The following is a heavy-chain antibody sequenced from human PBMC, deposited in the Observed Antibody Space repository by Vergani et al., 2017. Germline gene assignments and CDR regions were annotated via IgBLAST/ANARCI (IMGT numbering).Heavy chain of an antibody. D-gene: IGHD3-3*01. CDR3: ARVVSFGVVRVGWFDP. CDR1: GGSLSSYH. J-gene: IGHJ5*02. CDR2: IYYSGST. V-gene: IGHV4-59*01. Sequence: QVQLQESGPGLVKPSETLSLTCTVSGGSLSSYHWSWIRPPPGKGLEWIGYIYYSGSTNYNPSLKSRVTISVDTSKNQFSLKLSSVTAADTAVYYCARVVSFGVVRVGWFDPWGQGTLVTVSS.